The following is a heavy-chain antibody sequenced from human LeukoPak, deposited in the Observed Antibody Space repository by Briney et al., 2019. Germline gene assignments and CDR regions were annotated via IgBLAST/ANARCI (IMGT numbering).Heavy chain of an antibody. CDR3: ARGKLLLFDY. Sequence: GGSLRLSCAAFGFTFSSYAMHWVRQAPGKGLGWVAVISYDGSNKYYADSVKGRFTISRDNSKNTLYLQMNSLRAEDTAVHYCARGKLLLFDYWGQGTLVTVSS. CDR1: GFTFSSYA. V-gene: IGHV3-30*04. CDR2: ISYDGSNK. J-gene: IGHJ4*02. D-gene: IGHD3-22*01.